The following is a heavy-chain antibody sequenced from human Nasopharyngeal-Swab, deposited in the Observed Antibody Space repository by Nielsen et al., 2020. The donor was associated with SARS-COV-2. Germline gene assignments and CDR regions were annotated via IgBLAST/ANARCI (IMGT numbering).Heavy chain of an antibody. CDR2: IWYDGSNK. D-gene: IGHD6-19*01. Sequence: GGSLRLSCAASGFTFSSYGMHWVRQAPGKGLEWVAVIWYDGSNKYYADSVKGRFTISRDNSKNTLYLQMNSLRAEDTAVYYCARVRFGWPYVADAFDIWGQGTMVTVSS. CDR3: ARVRFGWPYVADAFDI. J-gene: IGHJ3*02. CDR1: GFTFSSYG. V-gene: IGHV3-33*01.